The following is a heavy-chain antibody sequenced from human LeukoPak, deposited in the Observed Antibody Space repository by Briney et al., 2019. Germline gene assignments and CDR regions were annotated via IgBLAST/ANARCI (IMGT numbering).Heavy chain of an antibody. J-gene: IGHJ2*01. CDR1: GGSIISGGYS. V-gene: IGHV4-30-2*01. CDR3: ASIFENL. CDR2: IYHSEST. D-gene: IGHD2-21*01. Sequence: PSETLSLTCAVSGGSIISGGYSWSWIRQPPGKGLEWIEYIYHSESTYYNPSLKSRVTISVDRSKHQFSLTLSSVTAADPAVDYCASIFENLWGRGTLVTVSS.